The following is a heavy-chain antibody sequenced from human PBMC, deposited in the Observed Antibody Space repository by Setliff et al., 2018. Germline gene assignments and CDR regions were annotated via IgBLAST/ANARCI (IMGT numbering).Heavy chain of an antibody. V-gene: IGHV4-34*01. CDR1: GGTFSDYY. CDR2: INHRGST. D-gene: IGHD6-6*01. CDR3: ARGRNIAARLLDS. Sequence: SETLSLTCAAYGGTFSDYYWTWIRQPPGKGLEWIGEINHRGSTNYNPSLKSRATISIDTSKDQFSLKLISMSAADTAVYFCARGRNIAARLLDSWGRGALVTVSS. J-gene: IGHJ4*02.